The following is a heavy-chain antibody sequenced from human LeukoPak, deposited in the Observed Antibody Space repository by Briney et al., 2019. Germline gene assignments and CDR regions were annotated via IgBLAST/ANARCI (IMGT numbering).Heavy chain of an antibody. CDR3: ARDGLSAIVGDSSGYYYALN. CDR2: ISAYNGNT. CDR1: GYTFTSYG. V-gene: IGHV1-18*01. D-gene: IGHD3-22*01. Sequence: GASVKVSCKASGYTFTSYGISWVRQAPGQGLEWMGWISAYNGNTNYAQKLQGRVTMTTDTSTSTAYMELRSLRSDDTAVYYCARDGLSAIVGDSSGYYYALNWGQGTLVTVSS. J-gene: IGHJ4*02.